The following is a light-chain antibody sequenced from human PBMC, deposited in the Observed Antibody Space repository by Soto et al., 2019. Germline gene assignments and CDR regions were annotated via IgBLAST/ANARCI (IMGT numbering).Light chain of an antibody. J-gene: IGLJ3*02. Sequence: QAVVTQPPSASGTPGQRVTISCSGSSSNIGSNYVNWYQQLPGTAPKLLIYSNNQRPSGVPDRLSGSKSGTSASLAISGLQSEDEADYYCATWDNSLNGLIWVFGGGTKLTVL. CDR1: SSNIGSNY. CDR3: ATWDNSLNGLIWV. V-gene: IGLV1-44*01. CDR2: SNN.